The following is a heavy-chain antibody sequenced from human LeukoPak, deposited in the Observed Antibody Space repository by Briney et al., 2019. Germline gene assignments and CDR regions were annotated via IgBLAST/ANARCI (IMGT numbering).Heavy chain of an antibody. V-gene: IGHV4-34*01. CDR1: GGSFSGYY. CDR2: INHSGST. CDR3: ARGLLQWLAHDY. D-gene: IGHD6-19*01. J-gene: IGHJ4*02. Sequence: SETLSLTCAVYGGSFSGYYWSWIRQPPGKGQEWIGEINHSGSTNYNPSLKSRVTISVDTSKNQFSLKLSSVTAADTAVYYCARGLLQWLAHDYWGQGTLVTVSS.